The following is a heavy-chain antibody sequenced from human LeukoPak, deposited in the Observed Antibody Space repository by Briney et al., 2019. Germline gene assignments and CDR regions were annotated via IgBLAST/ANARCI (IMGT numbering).Heavy chain of an antibody. D-gene: IGHD6-19*01. CDR1: GFTFSSYG. J-gene: IGHJ3*01. Sequence: SGGSLRLSCAASGFTFSSYGMHWVRQAPGKGLEWVSSISSSSSYIYYADSVKGRFTISRDNAKNSLYLQMNSLRAEDTAVYYCAREGYSSGRAGIFDLWGPGTTVTVSS. V-gene: IGHV3-21*01. CDR2: ISSSSSYI. CDR3: AREGYSSGRAGIFDL.